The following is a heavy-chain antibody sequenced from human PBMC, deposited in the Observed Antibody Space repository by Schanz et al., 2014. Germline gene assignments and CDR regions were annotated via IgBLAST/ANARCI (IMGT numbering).Heavy chain of an antibody. V-gene: IGHV1-2*04. Sequence: QVQLVQSGSELKKPGASVKVSCKASGYTTFTDYYIHWVRQAPGQGLEWMGWINPNSGDTNYAQKFQGWVTMTRDTSISTAYMEVSRLKSDDTAVYYCARLSVAGRPHVNYWYFDLWGRGTLVTVSS. D-gene: IGHD6-19*01. CDR2: INPNSGDT. CDR3: ARLSVAGRPHVNYWYFDL. J-gene: IGHJ2*01. CDR1: GYTTFTDYY.